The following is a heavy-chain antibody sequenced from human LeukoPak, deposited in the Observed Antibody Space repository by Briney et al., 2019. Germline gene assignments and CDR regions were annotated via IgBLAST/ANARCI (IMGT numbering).Heavy chain of an antibody. CDR1: GFTFSNYG. Sequence: PGRSLRLSCAASGFTFSNYGMHWVRQAPGKGLEWVAVIWYDGSNKFYADSVKGRFTISRDNSKNTLYLQMNSLRAEDTAVYYCARDGRLGMGRGVNAFDIWGQGTMVTVSS. CDR3: ARDGRLGMGRGVNAFDI. J-gene: IGHJ3*02. V-gene: IGHV3-33*01. CDR2: IWYDGSNK. D-gene: IGHD3-10*01.